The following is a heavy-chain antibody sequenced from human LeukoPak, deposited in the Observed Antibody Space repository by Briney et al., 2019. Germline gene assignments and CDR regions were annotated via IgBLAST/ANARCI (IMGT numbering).Heavy chain of an antibody. V-gene: IGHV3-23*01. CDR1: GFTFSSYA. CDR2: ISGSGGST. J-gene: IGHJ3*02. Sequence: GGSLRLSCAASGFTFSSYAMSWVRQTPGKGLEWVSAISGSGGSTYYADSVKGRFTISRDNSKNTLYLQMNSLRAEDTAVYYCAKNHAQSTYYDILTGYYTLLDAFDIWGQGTVVTVSS. D-gene: IGHD3-9*01. CDR3: AKNHAQSTYYDILTGYYTLLDAFDI.